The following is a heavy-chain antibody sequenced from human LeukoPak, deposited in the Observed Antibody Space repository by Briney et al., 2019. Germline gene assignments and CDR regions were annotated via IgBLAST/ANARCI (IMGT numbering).Heavy chain of an antibody. CDR1: GFTFSSYG. CDR2: ISYDGSNK. J-gene: IGHJ5*02. Sequence: PGRSLRLSCAASGFTFSSYGMHWVRQAPGKGLEWVAVISYDGSNKYYADSVKGRFTISRDNSKNTLYLQMNSLRAEDTAVYYCAKDCVTTCFPSWGQGTLVTVSS. CDR3: AKDCVTTCFPS. D-gene: IGHD4-17*01. V-gene: IGHV3-30*18.